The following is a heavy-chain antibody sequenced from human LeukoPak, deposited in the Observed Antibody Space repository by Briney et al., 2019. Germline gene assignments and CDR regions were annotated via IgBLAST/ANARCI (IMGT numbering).Heavy chain of an antibody. CDR1: GGSFSGYY. D-gene: IGHD2-2*01. J-gene: IGHJ5*02. CDR3: ARAQEVVPAAYDNWFDP. Sequence: SETLSLTCAVYGGSFSGYYWSWIRQPPGKGLEWIGEINHSGSTNYNPSLKSRVTMTVDTSKNQFSLKLSSVTAADTAVYYCARAQEVVPAAYDNWFDPWGQGTLVTVSS. V-gene: IGHV4-34*01. CDR2: INHSGST.